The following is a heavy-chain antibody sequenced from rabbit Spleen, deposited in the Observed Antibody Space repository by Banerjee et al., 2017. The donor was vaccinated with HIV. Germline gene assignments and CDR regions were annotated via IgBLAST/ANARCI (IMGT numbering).Heavy chain of an antibody. CDR1: GFSFSSEYD. CDR2: IDTDGSGST. CDR3: ARSGSGLYMYL. Sequence: QEQLEESGGGLVKPEGSLTLTCKASGFSFSSEYDMCWVRQAPGKGLEWIGCIDTDGSGSTYYASWAKGRFTISKTSSTTVTLQMTSLTAADTATYVCARSGSGLYMYLWGPGTLVTVS. J-gene: IGHJ4*01. V-gene: IGHV1S45*01. D-gene: IGHD1-1*01.